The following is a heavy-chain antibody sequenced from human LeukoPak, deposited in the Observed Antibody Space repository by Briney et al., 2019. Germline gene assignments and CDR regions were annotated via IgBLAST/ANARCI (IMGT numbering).Heavy chain of an antibody. V-gene: IGHV5-51*01. Sequence: GESLKISCKSSGYTFTNYWIGWVRQMPGKGLEWMGIIYPGDSDIRYSPSFQGQVTISADKSISTAYLQWSSLKASDTAMYYCARLNPGPTNGAFDIWGQGTMVTVSS. J-gene: IGHJ3*02. CDR3: ARLNPGPTNGAFDI. CDR2: IYPGDSDI. D-gene: IGHD1-14*01. CDR1: GYTFTNYW.